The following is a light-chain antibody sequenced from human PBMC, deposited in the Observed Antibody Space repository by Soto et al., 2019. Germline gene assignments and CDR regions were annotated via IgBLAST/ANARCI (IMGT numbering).Light chain of an antibody. J-gene: IGLJ1*01. Sequence: QSVLTQPPSASGTPGQRVTISCSGSSSNIGSSTVNWYQQLPGTAPNLLIYTDNQRPSGVPDRFSGSKSDTSASLAISGLQSEDEADYYCAAWDDTLNGHVFGTGTKVTVL. CDR1: SSNIGSST. CDR3: AAWDDTLNGHV. V-gene: IGLV1-44*01. CDR2: TDN.